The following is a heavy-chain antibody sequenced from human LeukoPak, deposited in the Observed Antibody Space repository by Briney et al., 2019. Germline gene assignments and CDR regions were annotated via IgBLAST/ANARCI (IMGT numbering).Heavy chain of an antibody. CDR1: GGSISSYY. CDR3: ARSSYDSSSGVI. J-gene: IGHJ4*02. CDR2: IYTSGST. V-gene: IGHV4-4*07. D-gene: IGHD3-22*01. Sequence: SETLSLTCTVSGGSISSYYWSWIRQPAGKGLEWIGRIYTSGSTNYNPSLKSRVTMSVDTSKNQSSLKLSSVTAADTAVYYCARSSYDSSSGVIWGQGTLVTVSS.